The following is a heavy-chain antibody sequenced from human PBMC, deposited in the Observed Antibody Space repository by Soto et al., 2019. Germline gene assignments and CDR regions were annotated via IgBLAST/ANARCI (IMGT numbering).Heavy chain of an antibody. D-gene: IGHD3-10*01. CDR2: INHSGST. V-gene: IGHV4-39*07. CDR3: ARVGNWFGELFGRESVRYYYYGMDV. J-gene: IGHJ6*02. Sequence: PSETLSLTCTVSGGSISSGGYYWSWIRQPPGKGLEWIGEINHSGSTNCNPSLKSRVTISVDTSKNQFSLKLSFVTAADTAVYYCARVGNWFGELFGRESVRYYYYGMDVWGQGTTVTVSS. CDR1: GGSISSGGYY.